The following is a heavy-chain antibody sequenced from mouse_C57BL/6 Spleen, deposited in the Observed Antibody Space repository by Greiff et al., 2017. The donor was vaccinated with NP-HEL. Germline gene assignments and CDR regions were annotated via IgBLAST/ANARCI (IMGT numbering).Heavy chain of an antibody. V-gene: IGHV14-3*01. CDR2: IDPANGNT. D-gene: IGHD1-1*01. Sequence: EVQRVESVAELVRPGASVKLSCTASGFNIKNTYMHWVKQRPEQGLEWIGRIDPANGNTKYAPTFQGKATITAYTSSNTAYLQLSSLTSEDTAIYYCARYYYGSSHWYFDVWGTGTTVTVSS. CDR3: ARYYYGSSHWYFDV. CDR1: GFNIKNTY. J-gene: IGHJ1*03.